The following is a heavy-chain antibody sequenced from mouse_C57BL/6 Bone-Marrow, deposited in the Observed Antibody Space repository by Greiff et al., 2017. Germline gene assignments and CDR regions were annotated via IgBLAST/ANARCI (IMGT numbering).Heavy chain of an antibody. D-gene: IGHD1-1*01. V-gene: IGHV15-2*01. CDR1: DSEVFPIAY. CDR3: ARWSAITTVPYWYFDV. CDR2: ILPSIGRT. J-gene: IGHJ1*03. Sequence: QVQLQQSGSELRSPGSSVKLSCKDFDSEVFPIAYMSWVRQKPGHGFEWIGGILPSIGRTIYGEKFEDKATLDADTLSNTAYLELNSLTSEDSAIYYCARWSAITTVPYWYFDVWGTGTTVTVSS.